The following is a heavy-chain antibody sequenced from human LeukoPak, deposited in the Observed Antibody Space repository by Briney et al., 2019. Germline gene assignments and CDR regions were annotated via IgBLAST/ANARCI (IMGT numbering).Heavy chain of an antibody. CDR1: GFTFNDFA. Sequence: GGSLRLSCAASGFTFNDFAMTWIRQAPGKGLEWVSPIADAGTYFADSVTGRLIISRDNSKNMLYPQLNSLRADDTSMYYCARNLGPFDVRGHGTMVTVSS. CDR2: IADAGT. J-gene: IGHJ3*01. CDR3: ARNLGPFDV. V-gene: IGHV3-23*01. D-gene: IGHD3-16*01.